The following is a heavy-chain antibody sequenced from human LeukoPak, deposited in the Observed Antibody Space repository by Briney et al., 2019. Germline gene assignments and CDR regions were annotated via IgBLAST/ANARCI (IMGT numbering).Heavy chain of an antibody. CDR3: ARHGPRGASWFDP. D-gene: IGHD3-10*01. J-gene: IGHJ5*02. V-gene: IGHV4-59*08. CDR2: IYYSGST. CDR1: GGSISSYY. Sequence: SETLSLTCTVSGGSISSYYWSWIRQPPGKGLEWIGYIYYSGSTNYNPSLKSRVTISVDTSKNQFSLKLSSVTAADTAVYYCARHGPRGASWFDPWGQGTLVTVSS.